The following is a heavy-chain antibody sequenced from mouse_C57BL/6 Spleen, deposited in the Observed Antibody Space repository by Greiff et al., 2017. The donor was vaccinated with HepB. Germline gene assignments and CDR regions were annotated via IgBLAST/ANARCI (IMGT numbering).Heavy chain of an antibody. CDR1: GFTFSDYG. J-gene: IGHJ2*01. D-gene: IGHD1-1*01. CDR2: ISSGSSTI. V-gene: IGHV5-17*01. CDR3: ARPHYYGSGPFYFDY. Sequence: DVMLVESGGGLVKPGGSLKLSCAASGFTFSDYGMHWVRQAPEKGLEWVAYISSGSSTIYYADTVKGRFTISRDNAKNTLFLQMTSLRSEDTAMYYCARPHYYGSGPFYFDYWGQGTTLTVSS.